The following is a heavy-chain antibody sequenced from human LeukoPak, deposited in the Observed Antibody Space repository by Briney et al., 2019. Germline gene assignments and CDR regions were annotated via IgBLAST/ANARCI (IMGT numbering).Heavy chain of an antibody. CDR3: ARETVSRIDP. CDR2: ISNSGST. CDR1: GDSFSSGALY. V-gene: IGHV4-30-4*01. J-gene: IGHJ5*02. Sequence: SETLSLTCTVSGDSFSSGALYWSWIRQPPGEGLEWIGYISNSGSTNYNPSLKGRVIISLDTSKKEVSLKLKSVTPADTAVYYCARETVSRIDPWGHGILVTVSS.